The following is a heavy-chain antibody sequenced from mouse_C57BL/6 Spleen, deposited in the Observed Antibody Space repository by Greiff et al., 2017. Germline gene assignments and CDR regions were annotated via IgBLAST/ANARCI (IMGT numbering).Heavy chain of an antibody. CDR1: AYAFSSSW. V-gene: IGHV1-82*01. CDR3: ARSGTAQAMDY. J-gene: IGHJ4*01. Sequence: QVQLQQSGPSLVQPGASVKISCKASAYAFSSSWMNWVKQRPGKGLEWIGRIYPGDGDTNYNGKFKGKATLTADKSSSTAYMQLSSLTSEDSAVYFCARSGTAQAMDYWGQGTSGTVSS. CDR2: IYPGDGDT. D-gene: IGHD3-2*02.